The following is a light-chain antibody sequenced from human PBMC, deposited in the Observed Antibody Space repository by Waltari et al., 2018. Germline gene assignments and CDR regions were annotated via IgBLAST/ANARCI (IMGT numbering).Light chain of an antibody. J-gene: IGLJ3*02. V-gene: IGLV2-23*01. CDR3: CSYAGSSTSWV. CDR2: EGS. Sequence: QSALTQPASVSGSPGQSITISCTGTTSDVGRFYLVSRYQQHPGKAPKLMIYEGSKRPSGVSNRFSGSKSGNTASLTISGLQAEDEADYYCCSYAGSSTSWVFGGGTKLTVL. CDR1: TSDVGRFYL.